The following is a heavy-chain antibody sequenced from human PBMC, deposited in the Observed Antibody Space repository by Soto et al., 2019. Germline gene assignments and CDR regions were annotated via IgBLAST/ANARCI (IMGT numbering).Heavy chain of an antibody. CDR2: IYHSGST. CDR3: ARRYGYSFDY. V-gene: IGHV4-30-2*01. Sequence: SETLSLTCAVSGGSISSGGYSWSWIRQPPGKGMEWIGYIYHSGSTYYNPSLKSRVIISVDTSKNQFSLKLSSVTAADTAVYYCARRYGYSFDYWGQGTLVTVSS. CDR1: GGSISSGGYS. D-gene: IGHD1-1*01. J-gene: IGHJ4*02.